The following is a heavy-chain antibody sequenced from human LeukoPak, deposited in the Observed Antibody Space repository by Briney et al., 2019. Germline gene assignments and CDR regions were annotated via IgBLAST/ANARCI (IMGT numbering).Heavy chain of an antibody. V-gene: IGHV1-2*02. D-gene: IGHD5-24*01. Sequence: ASVKVSCKASGYTFTGYYMHWVRQAPGQGLEWMGWINPNSGGTNYAQKFQGRVTMTRDTSISTAYMELSRLRSDDTAVYYCARVSGRWLQPGGLHFDYWGQGTLVTVSS. CDR3: ARVSGRWLQPGGLHFDY. CDR1: GYTFTGYY. CDR2: INPNSGGT. J-gene: IGHJ4*02.